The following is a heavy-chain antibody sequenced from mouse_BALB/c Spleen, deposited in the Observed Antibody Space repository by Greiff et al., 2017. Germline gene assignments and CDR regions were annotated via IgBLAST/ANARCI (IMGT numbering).Heavy chain of an antibody. CDR1: GFTFSSYA. CDR2: ISSGGST. J-gene: IGHJ4*01. Sequence: EGQGVESGGGLVKPGGSLKLSCAASGFTFSSYAMSWVRQTPEKRLEWVASISSGGSTYYPDSVKGRFTISRDNARNILYLQMSSLRSEDTAMYYCARVNYYGSSFYAMDYWGQGTSVTVSS. D-gene: IGHD1-1*01. CDR3: ARVNYYGSSFYAMDY. V-gene: IGHV5-6-5*01.